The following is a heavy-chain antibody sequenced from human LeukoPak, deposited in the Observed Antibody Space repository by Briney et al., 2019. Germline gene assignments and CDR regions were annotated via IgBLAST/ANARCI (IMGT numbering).Heavy chain of an antibody. CDR3: ARGYSSSPWYYYYMDV. V-gene: IGHV3-21*01. Sequence: GGSLRPSCAASGFTFSSYSMNWVRQAPGKGLEWVSSISSSSYIYYADSVKGRFTISRDNAKNSLYLQMNSLRAEDTAVYYCARGYSSSPWYYYYMDVWGKGTTVTVSS. D-gene: IGHD6-6*01. J-gene: IGHJ6*03. CDR2: ISSSSYI. CDR1: GFTFSSYS.